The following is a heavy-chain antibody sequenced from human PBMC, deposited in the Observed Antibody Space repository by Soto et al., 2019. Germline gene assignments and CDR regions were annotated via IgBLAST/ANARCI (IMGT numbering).Heavy chain of an antibody. D-gene: IGHD5-18*01. J-gene: IGHJ4*02. CDR3: AREGVGYRYGRIECRFDY. CDR2: TYYSGST. V-gene: IGHV4-59*01. CDR1: GGSIRSYY. Sequence: QVQLQESGPGLVKPSETLSLTCTVSGGSIRSYYWSWIRQHPGKGLEWIGCTYYSGSTYYNPSLKSRVPMSLDTSKKPSCLNHSSLSAADKAGYYCAREGVGYRYGRIECRFDYWGQGTLVIVCS.